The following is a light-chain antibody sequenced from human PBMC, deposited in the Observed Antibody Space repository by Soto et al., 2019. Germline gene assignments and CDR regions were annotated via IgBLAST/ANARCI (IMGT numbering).Light chain of an antibody. J-gene: IGLJ1*01. CDR1: SSDIGSSNL. CDR3: CSFARSSTSYV. CDR2: EGS. Sequence: QSALTQPASVSWSPGPSITISCTGTSSDIGSSNLVSWYQQHPGKAPKLIIYEGSRRPSGVSGRFSSSKSGNTASLTISGLQAEDEADYYCCSFARSSTSYVFGTGTKVTVL. V-gene: IGLV2-23*01.